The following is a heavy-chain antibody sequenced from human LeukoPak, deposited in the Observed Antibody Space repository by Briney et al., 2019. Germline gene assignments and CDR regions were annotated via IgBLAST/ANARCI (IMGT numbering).Heavy chain of an antibody. CDR1: GFTFSSYA. Sequence: PGGSLRLSCAASGFTFSSYAMHWVRQAPGKGLEWVAVISYDGSNKYYADSVKGRFTISRDNSKNTLYLQMNSLRAEDTAVYYCAKEVQGAPYGWGQGTLVTVSS. CDR2: ISYDGSNK. J-gene: IGHJ4*02. V-gene: IGHV3-30*04. CDR3: AKEVQGAPYG. D-gene: IGHD1-1*01.